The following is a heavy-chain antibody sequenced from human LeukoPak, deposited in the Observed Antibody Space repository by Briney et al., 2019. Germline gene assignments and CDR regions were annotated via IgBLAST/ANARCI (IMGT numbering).Heavy chain of an antibody. V-gene: IGHV4-39*01. D-gene: IGHD2-21*01. J-gene: IGHJ3*02. CDR2: IYYSGST. Sequence: PSETLSLTCTVSGGSISSSSYYWGWIRQPPGKGLEWIGSIYYSGSTYYNPSLKSRVTISVDTSKNQFSLKLSSVTAADTAVYYCARHGRYCGGDCSDAFDIWGQGTMVTVSS. CDR1: GGSISSSSYY. CDR3: ARHGRYCGGDCSDAFDI.